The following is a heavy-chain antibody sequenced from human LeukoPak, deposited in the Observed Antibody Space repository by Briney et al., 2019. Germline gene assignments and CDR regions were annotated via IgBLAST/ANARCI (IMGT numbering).Heavy chain of an antibody. CDR3: AKVRGSSWGPFDY. CDR1: GFTFSSHA. V-gene: IGHV3-23*01. CDR2: ITGSGDNT. Sequence: QPGGSLRLSCAASGFTFSSHAMSWVRQAPGKGLEWVSVITGSGDNTYYADSVKGRFTISRDNSKNMLYLQMNSLRAEDTAIYYCAKVRGSSWGPFDYWGQGTLVTVSS. J-gene: IGHJ4*02. D-gene: IGHD6-13*01.